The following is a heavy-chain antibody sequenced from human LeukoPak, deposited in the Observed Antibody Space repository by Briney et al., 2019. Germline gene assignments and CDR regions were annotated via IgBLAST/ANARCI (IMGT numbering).Heavy chain of an antibody. CDR1: GYTFTSYA. J-gene: IGHJ3*02. D-gene: IGHD4-17*01. V-gene: IGHV1-3*01. CDR2: INAGNGNT. Sequence: WASVKVSCKASGYTFTSYATHWVRQAPGQRLEWMGWINAGNGNTKYSQKFQGRVTITRDTSASTAYMELSSLRSEDTAVYYCAYGDYVDAFDIWGQGTMVTVSS. CDR3: AYGDYVDAFDI.